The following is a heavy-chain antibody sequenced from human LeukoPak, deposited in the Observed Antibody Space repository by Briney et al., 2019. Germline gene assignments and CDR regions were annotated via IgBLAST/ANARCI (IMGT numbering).Heavy chain of an antibody. CDR2: MNPNSGNT. Sequence: ASVKVSCKASGYTFTSYDINWVRQATGQGREWMGWMNPNSGNTGYAQKFQGRVTITRNTSISTAYMELSSLRSEDTAVYYCARDYYYYYMDVWGKGTTVTVSS. CDR3: ARDYYYYYMDV. V-gene: IGHV1-8*03. J-gene: IGHJ6*03. CDR1: GYTFTSYD.